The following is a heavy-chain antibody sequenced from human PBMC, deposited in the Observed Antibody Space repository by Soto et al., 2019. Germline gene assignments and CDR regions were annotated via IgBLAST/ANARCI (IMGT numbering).Heavy chain of an antibody. CDR2: INTDNVNT. Sequence: QVQVVQSGAEVKKPGASVKVSCKSSGYTFSSCAIHWVRQAPGQRLEWMGWINTDNVNTKYSQKFQGRLSITRDTSAPTAYMELNSLRTDDTAVYYCERDRAVDWYFDLRGRGTLVTVSS. CDR1: GYTFSSCA. J-gene: IGHJ2*01. V-gene: IGHV1-3*04. CDR3: ERDRAVDWYFDL. D-gene: IGHD6-19*01.